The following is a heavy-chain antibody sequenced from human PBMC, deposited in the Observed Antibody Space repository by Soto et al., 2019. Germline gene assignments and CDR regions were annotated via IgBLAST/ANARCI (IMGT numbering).Heavy chain of an antibody. CDR1: GYTFASCA. V-gene: IGHV1-3*01. J-gene: IGHJ6*02. Sequence: ASVKVSCKASGYTFASCARRWVRQAPGQRLEWMGWINAGNGNTKYSQKFQGRVTITRDTSASTAYMELSSLRSEDTAVYYCARDPSYYGMDVWGQGTTVTVSS. CDR3: ARDPSYYGMDV. CDR2: INAGNGNT.